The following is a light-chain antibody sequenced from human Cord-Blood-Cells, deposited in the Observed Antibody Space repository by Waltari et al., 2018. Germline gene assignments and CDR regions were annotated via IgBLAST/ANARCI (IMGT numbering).Light chain of an antibody. Sequence: DIQMTQSPSTLSASVGDRVTITCRASQSISSWLAWYQQKPGKAPKLLIYDASSLETGVPARFSGSGSGTEFTLTISSLQPDDFATYYCQQYNSYSLTFGGGTKVEIK. J-gene: IGKJ4*01. V-gene: IGKV1-5*01. CDR1: QSISSW. CDR3: QQYNSYSLT. CDR2: DAS.